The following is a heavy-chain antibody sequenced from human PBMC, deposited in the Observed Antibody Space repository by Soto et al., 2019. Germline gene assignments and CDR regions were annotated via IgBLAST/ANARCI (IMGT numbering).Heavy chain of an antibody. CDR1: EYSFPIYW. J-gene: IGHJ4*02. CDR2: IDPSDSFA. V-gene: IGHV5-10-1*01. D-gene: IGHD3-10*01. CDR3: ARHQSGSGNSNFDF. Sequence: GESLKISCQAFEYSFPIYWISWVRQMPGGGLEWMGRIDPSDSFATYSPSFQGHVTISADKSTRIVYLQWRSLKASDTATYYCARHQSGSGNSNFDFWGQGTPVTVSS.